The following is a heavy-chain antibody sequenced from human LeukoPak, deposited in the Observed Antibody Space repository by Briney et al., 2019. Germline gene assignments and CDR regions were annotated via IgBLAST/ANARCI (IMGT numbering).Heavy chain of an antibody. V-gene: IGHV4-59*01. CDR1: GGSISSYF. D-gene: IGHD3-10*01. CDR3: ARDSSRGLYGSGEAFDI. CDR2: IYYSGST. Sequence: SETLSLTCTVSGGSISSYFWSWIRQPPGKGLEWIGYIYYSGSTNYNPSLKSRVTISVDTSKNQFSLKLSSVTAADTAVYYCARDSSRGLYGSGEAFDIWGQGTMVTVSS. J-gene: IGHJ3*02.